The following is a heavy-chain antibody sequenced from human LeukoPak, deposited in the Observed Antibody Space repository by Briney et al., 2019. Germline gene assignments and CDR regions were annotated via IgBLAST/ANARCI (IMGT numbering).Heavy chain of an antibody. D-gene: IGHD3-22*01. J-gene: IGHJ4*02. CDR1: GFTFSTYG. CDR3: ARTYYYDSSGYYPDSANFDY. V-gene: IGHV3-33*03. CDR2: IWNDGSNK. Sequence: PGRSLRLSCAASGFTFSTYGMHWVRQAPGKGLEWVAFIWNDGSNKYYVDSVKGRFTISRDNAKNSLYLQMNSLRAEDTAVYYCARTYYYDSSGYYPDSANFDYWGQGTLVTVSS.